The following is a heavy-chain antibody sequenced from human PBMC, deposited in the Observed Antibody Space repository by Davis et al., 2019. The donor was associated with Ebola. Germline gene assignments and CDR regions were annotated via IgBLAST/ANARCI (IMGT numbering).Heavy chain of an antibody. CDR1: GFTFSSYW. J-gene: IGHJ6*02. CDR2: INSDGSST. V-gene: IGHV3-74*01. CDR3: ARDIGYSDGWPDYYYYGMDV. D-gene: IGHD6-19*01. Sequence: GESLKISCAASGFTFSSYWMHWVRQAPGKGLVWVSRINSDGSSTSYADSVKGRFTISRDNAKNTFNLQMNSLTAEDTAVYYCARDIGYSDGWPDYYYYGMDVWGQGTTVTVS.